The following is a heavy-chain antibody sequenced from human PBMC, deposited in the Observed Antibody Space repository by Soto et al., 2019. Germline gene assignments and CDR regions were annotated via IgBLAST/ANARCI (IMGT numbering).Heavy chain of an antibody. D-gene: IGHD2-15*01. J-gene: IGHJ5*02. V-gene: IGHV6-1*01. CDR2: TYYRSKWYN. CDR1: GDSVSSNSAA. CDR3: ARGLAVVAATFWFDP. Sequence: SQTLSLTCVISGDSVSSNSAAWNWIRQSPSRGLEWLGRTYYRSKWYNDYAVSVKSRITINPDTSKNQFSLQLNSVTPDDTALYYCARGLAVVAATFWFDPWGQGTLVTVSS.